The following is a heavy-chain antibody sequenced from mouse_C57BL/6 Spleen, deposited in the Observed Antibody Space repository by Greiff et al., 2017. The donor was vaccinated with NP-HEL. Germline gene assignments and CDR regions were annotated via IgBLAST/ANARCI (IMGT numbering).Heavy chain of an antibody. Sequence: QVQLQQSGAELVRPGASVTLSCKASGYTFTDYEMHWVKQTPVHGLEWIGAIDPETGGTAYNQKFKGKAILTADKSSSTAYMELRSLTSEDSAVDYCTRRGYGSYFDYWGKGTTLTVSS. CDR2: IDPETGGT. CDR3: TRRGYGSYFDY. V-gene: IGHV1-15*01. J-gene: IGHJ2*01. CDR1: GYTFTDYE. D-gene: IGHD3-1*01.